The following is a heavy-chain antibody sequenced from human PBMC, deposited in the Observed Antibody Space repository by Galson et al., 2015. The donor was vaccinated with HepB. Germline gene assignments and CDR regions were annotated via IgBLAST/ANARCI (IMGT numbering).Heavy chain of an antibody. V-gene: IGHV3-48*02. CDR1: GFTFSSYS. CDR3: ARDESRTPVTTNPYYFDY. CDR2: ISSSSSTI. J-gene: IGHJ4*02. Sequence: SLRLSCAASGFTFSSYSMNWVRQAPGKGLEWVSYISSSSSTIYYSDSVKGRFTISRDNAKNSLYLQMNSLRDEDTAVYYCARDESRTPVTTNPYYFDYWGQGTLVTVSS. D-gene: IGHD4-17*01.